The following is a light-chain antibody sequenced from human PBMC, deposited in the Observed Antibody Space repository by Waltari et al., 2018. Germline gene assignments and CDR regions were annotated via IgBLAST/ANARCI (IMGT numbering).Light chain of an antibody. J-gene: IGLJ3*02. CDR2: VVS. CDR1: SSNIGGYNY. V-gene: IGLV2-14*01. CDR3: SSHTGANTLGV. Sequence: QSALTQPASVSGSPGQSIAISCTGSSSNIGGYNYVSWYQHHPGQAPRLVIYVVSNRPSGVSNRFAGSQSADTASLTISGLQAEDEAYYDCSSHTGANTLGVFGGGTKLTVL.